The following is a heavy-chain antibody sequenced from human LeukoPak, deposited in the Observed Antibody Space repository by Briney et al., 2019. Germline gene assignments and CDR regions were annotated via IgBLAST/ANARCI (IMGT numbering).Heavy chain of an antibody. V-gene: IGHV3-11*06. CDR1: GFTFSDYY. J-gene: IGHJ6*02. Sequence: GGSLRLSCAASGFTFSDYYMSWIRQAPGKGLESVSYISSSSSYTNYADSVKGRFTISRDNAKNSLYLQMNSLRAEDTAVYYCAREILSPIIAATYYYYGMDVWGQGTTVTVSS. D-gene: IGHD6-13*01. CDR3: AREILSPIIAATYYYYGMDV. CDR2: ISSSSSYT.